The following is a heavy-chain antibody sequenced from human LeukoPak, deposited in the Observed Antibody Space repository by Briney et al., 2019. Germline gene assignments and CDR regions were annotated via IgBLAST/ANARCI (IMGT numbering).Heavy chain of an antibody. CDR1: GFTFSSYS. CDR3: ARDMNYDFWSGYRVFYYFDY. V-gene: IGHV3-48*02. CDR2: ISSSSSTI. Sequence: GGSLRLSCAASGFTFSSYSMNWVRQAPGKGLEWVSYISSSSSTIYYADSVKGPFTISRDNAKNSLYLQMNSLRDEDTAVYYCARDMNYDFWSGYRVFYYFDYWGQGTLVTVSS. J-gene: IGHJ4*02. D-gene: IGHD3-3*01.